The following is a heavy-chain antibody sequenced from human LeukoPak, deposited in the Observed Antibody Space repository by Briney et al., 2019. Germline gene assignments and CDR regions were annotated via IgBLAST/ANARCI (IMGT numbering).Heavy chain of an antibody. V-gene: IGHV3-53*01. J-gene: IGHJ2*01. CDR2: LYGGSTT. CDR3: ARVGDHYHWYLDL. D-gene: IGHD3-10*01. CDR1: GFSVSTNY. Sequence: GGSLRLSCAASGFSVSTNYMNWVRQAPGKGLEWVSILYGGSTTYYTDSVKGRFTISRDNSRNTLYLHMTNLRAEDTAVYYCARVGDHYHWYLDLWGRGSLLTASS.